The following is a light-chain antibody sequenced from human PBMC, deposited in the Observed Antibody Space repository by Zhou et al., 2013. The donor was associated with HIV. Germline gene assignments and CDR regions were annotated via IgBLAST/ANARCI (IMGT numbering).Light chain of an antibody. Sequence: DIQMTQSPSTLSASVGDRVTITCQASQDISSYLNWYQQKPGKAPKLLIYAASSLQSGVPSRFSGSGSGTDFTLTISSLQPEDFATYYCQQSYSTPRTFGQGT. CDR2: AAS. CDR3: QQSYSTPRT. J-gene: IGKJ1*01. CDR1: QDISSY. V-gene: IGKV1-39*01.